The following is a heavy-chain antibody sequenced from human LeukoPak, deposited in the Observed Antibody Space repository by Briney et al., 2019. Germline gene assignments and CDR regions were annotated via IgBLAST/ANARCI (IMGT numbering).Heavy chain of an antibody. CDR1: GFTVSSNY. V-gene: IGHV3-23*01. Sequence: GGSLRLSCTASGFTVSSNYMSWVRQAPGKGLEWVSAISGSGGSTYYADSVKGRFTISRDNSKNTLYLQMNSLRAEDTAVYYCANARNSIRSFDYWGQGTLVTVSS. CDR3: ANARNSIRSFDY. J-gene: IGHJ4*02. CDR2: ISGSGGST. D-gene: IGHD2-2*02.